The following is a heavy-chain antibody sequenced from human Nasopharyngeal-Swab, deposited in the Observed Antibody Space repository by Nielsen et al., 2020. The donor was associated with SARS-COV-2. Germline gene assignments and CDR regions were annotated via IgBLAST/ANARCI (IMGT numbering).Heavy chain of an antibody. J-gene: IGHJ3*02. V-gene: IGHV4-59*12. Sequence: WIRQPPGKGLEWIGYIYYSGSTNYNPSLKSRVTISVDTSKNQFSLKLSSVTAADTAVYYCARGVVLRYFDWSAHAFDIWSQGTMVTVSS. CDR3: ARGVVLRYFDWSAHAFDI. D-gene: IGHD3-9*01. CDR2: IYYSGST.